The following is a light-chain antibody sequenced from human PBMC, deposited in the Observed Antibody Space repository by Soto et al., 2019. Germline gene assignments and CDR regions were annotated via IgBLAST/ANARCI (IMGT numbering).Light chain of an antibody. V-gene: IGLV1-40*01. CDR3: QSYASSLTTFV. Sequence: QSVLTQPPSVSVAPGKRFAISCTGSSSNIGAEYDVHWYQQLPGTAPKRLIYGDNNRPSGVPDRFSGSKSGTSASLAITGLQPEDEADYYCQSYASSLTTFVFGTGTKVTVL. CDR2: GDN. CDR1: SSNIGAEYD. J-gene: IGLJ1*01.